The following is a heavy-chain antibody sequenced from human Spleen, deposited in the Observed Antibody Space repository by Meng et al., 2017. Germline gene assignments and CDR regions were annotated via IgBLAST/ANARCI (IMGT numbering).Heavy chain of an antibody. CDR2: IYSGGST. CDR1: GFTVSSNY. J-gene: IGHJ5*02. D-gene: IGHD1-1*01. Sequence: GGSLRLSCAASGFTVSSNYMSWVRQAPGKGLEWVSVIYSGGSTYYADSVKGRFTISRDNVMNSLYLQMDSLRAEDTAVYYCARDWKANFEDPPNCFDPWGQGTLVTVSS. V-gene: IGHV3-66*01. CDR3: ARDWKANFEDPPNCFDP.